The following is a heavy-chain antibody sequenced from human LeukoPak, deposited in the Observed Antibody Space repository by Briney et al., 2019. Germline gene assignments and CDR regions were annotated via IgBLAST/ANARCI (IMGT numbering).Heavy chain of an antibody. Sequence: PGGSLRLSCAASGFTFNRHWMTWVRQAPGKGLEWIANVNPDMSEKNYVESVKGRFTISRDKVKNSLYLQMNSLRGDDTAVYYCARTYSTIVATFLDYWGQGTLVTVSS. CDR2: VNPDMSEK. D-gene: IGHD5-12*01. V-gene: IGHV3-7*03. CDR1: GFTFNRHW. CDR3: ARTYSTIVATFLDY. J-gene: IGHJ4*02.